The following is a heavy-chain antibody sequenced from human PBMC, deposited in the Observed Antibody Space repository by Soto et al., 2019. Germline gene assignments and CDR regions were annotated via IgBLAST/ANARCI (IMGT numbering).Heavy chain of an antibody. CDR1: GFTFSSYS. J-gene: IGHJ4*02. V-gene: IGHV3-48*01. Sequence: PGGSLRLSCAASGFTFSSYSMNWVRQAPGKGLEWVSYISSSSSTIYYADSVKGRFTISRDNAKNSLYLQMNSLRAEDTAVYYCARGFGDYEPVFFWYWGQGTLVIVSS. CDR2: ISSSSSTI. D-gene: IGHD4-17*01. CDR3: ARGFGDYEPVFFWY.